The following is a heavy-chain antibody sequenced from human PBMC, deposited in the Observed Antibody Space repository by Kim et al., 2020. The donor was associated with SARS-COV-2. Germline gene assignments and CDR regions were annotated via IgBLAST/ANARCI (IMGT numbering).Heavy chain of an antibody. CDR1: GFTFSNYA. CDR3: VKDYYGSGSFEY. D-gene: IGHD3-10*01. CDR2: ISYDGSNK. J-gene: IGHJ4*02. V-gene: IGHV3-30*18. Sequence: GGSLRLSCAVSGFTFSNYAMHWVRQAAGKGLEWVAVISYDGSNKYYADSVKGRFTISRDNSKNTLYLQMNSLRAEETAVYYCVKDYYGSGSFEYWGQGTL.